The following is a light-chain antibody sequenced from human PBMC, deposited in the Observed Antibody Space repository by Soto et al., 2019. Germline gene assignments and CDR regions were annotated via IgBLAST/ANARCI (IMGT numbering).Light chain of an antibody. V-gene: IGLV2-8*01. CDR3: SSYAGSNNYV. Sequence: QCALTQPPSASGSPGQSVTISCTGTSDNVGGYNYVSWYQQHPGKAPKLMIYEVSKRPSGVPDRFSGSKSGNTASLTVSGLQAEDEADYYCSSYAGSNNYVFGTGTKLTVL. CDR1: SDNVGGYNY. CDR2: EVS. J-gene: IGLJ1*01.